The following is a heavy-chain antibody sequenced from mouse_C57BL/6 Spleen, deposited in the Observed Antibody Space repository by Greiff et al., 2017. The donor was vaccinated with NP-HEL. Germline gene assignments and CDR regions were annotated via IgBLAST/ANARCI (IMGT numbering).Heavy chain of an antibody. Sequence: VQLQQSGAELVKPGASVKLSCKASGYTFTSYWMHWVKQRPGQGLEWIGMIHPNSGSTNYNEKFKSKATLTVDKSSSTAYMQLSSLTSEDSAVYYCARGTTVVATNWYFDVWGTGTTVTVSS. V-gene: IGHV1-64*01. D-gene: IGHD1-1*01. CDR3: ARGTTVVATNWYFDV. J-gene: IGHJ1*03. CDR2: IHPNSGST. CDR1: GYTFTSYW.